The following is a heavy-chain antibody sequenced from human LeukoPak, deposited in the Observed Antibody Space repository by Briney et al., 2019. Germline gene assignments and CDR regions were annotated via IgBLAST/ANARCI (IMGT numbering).Heavy chain of an antibody. J-gene: IGHJ5*02. CDR2: ISAYNGNT. D-gene: IGHD6-19*01. V-gene: IGHV1-18*01. CDR1: GYTFTSYG. Sequence: GASVKVSCKASGYTFTSYGISWVRQAPGQGLEWMGWISAYNGNTNYAQKLQGRVTMTTDTSTSTAYMELRSLRSDDTAVYYCARFQQHGYSSGWSPFDPWGQGTLVTVSS. CDR3: ARFQQHGYSSGWSPFDP.